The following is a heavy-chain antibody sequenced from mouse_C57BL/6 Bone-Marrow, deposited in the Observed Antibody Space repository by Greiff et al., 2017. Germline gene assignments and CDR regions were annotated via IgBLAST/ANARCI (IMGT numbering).Heavy chain of an antibody. CDR2: IDPANGNT. V-gene: IGHV14-3*01. J-gene: IGHJ3*01. CDR1: GFNIKNTY. Sequence: DVKLQESVAELVRPGASVKLSCTASGFNIKNTYMHWVKQRPEQGLEWIGRIDPANGNTKYAPKFQGKATITADTSSNTAYLQLSSLTSEDTAIYYCARGGGSGYVWFAYWGQGTLVTVSA. D-gene: IGHD3-2*02. CDR3: ARGGGSGYVWFAY.